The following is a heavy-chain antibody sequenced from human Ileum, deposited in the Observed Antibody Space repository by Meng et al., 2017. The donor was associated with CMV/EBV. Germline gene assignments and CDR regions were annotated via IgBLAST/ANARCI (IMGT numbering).Heavy chain of an antibody. V-gene: IGHV6-1*01. CDR3: ARENGYEWYFDF. Sequence: QVHLPRSGPGLGKPSLTLSIACATSGDSVSSIGAIWIWIRQSPARGLGGLGKTYYRSKWYNDYAPSVKSRITDKPDTSKHQFSLQLNSVTPEDTAVYYCARENGYEWYFDFWGRGTLVTVSS. CDR1: GDSVSSIGAI. J-gene: IGHJ2*01. CDR2: TYYRSKWYN. D-gene: IGHD6-13*01.